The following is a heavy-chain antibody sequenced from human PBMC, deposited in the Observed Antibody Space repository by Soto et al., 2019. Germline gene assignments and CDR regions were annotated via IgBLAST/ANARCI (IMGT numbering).Heavy chain of an antibody. CDR1: GYTFTSYG. D-gene: IGHD6-13*01. J-gene: IGHJ6*02. Sequence: EASVKVSCKASGYTFTSYGISWVRQAPGQGLEWMGWISAYNGNTDYAQKLQGRVTMTTDTSTSTAYMELRSLRSDDTAVYYCAREGDSSSWYNYYVMDVWGQGTTVTVSS. CDR2: ISAYNGNT. CDR3: AREGDSSSWYNYYVMDV. V-gene: IGHV1-18*01.